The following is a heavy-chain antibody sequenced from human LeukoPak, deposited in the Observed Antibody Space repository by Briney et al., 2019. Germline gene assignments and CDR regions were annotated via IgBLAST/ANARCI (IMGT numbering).Heavy chain of an antibody. J-gene: IGHJ3*02. CDR1: GFTFSSYA. CDR3: ARGIAAAGDDAFDI. Sequence: QPGGSLRLSCAASGFTFSSYAMHWVRQAPGKGLEYVSAISSNGGSTYYANSVKGRFTISRDNSKNTLYLQMGSLRAEDMAVYYCARGIAAAGDDAFDIWGQGTMVTVSS. V-gene: IGHV3-64*01. D-gene: IGHD6-13*01. CDR2: ISSNGGST.